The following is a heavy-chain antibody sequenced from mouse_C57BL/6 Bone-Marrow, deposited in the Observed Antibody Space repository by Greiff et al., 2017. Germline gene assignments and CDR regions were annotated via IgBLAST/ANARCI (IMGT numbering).Heavy chain of an antibody. Sequence: VQLQQPGAELVMPGASVKLSCKASGYTFTSYWMHWVKQRPGQGLEWIGEIDPSDSYTNYNQKFKGKSTLTVDKSSSTAYMRLSSLTSEDSAVYYCARWGQLDYWGQGTTLTVSS. CDR2: IDPSDSYT. V-gene: IGHV1-69*01. CDR1: GYTFTSYW. J-gene: IGHJ2*01. CDR3: ARWGQLDY.